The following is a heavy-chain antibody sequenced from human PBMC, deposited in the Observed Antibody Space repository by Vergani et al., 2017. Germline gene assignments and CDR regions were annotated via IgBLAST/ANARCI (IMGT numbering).Heavy chain of an antibody. V-gene: IGHV3-48*04. J-gene: IGHJ6*02. CDR2: ISSSSSTI. CDR1: GFTFSSYS. D-gene: IGHD3-10*01. Sequence: EVQLVESGGGLVQPGGSLRLSCAASGFTFSSYSMNWVRQAPGKWLEWVSYISSSSSTIYYADSVKGRFTISRDNAKNSLYLQMNSLRAEDTAVYYCARTHYYGSGSYYGYYYYGMDVWGQGTTVTVSS. CDR3: ARTHYYGSGSYYGYYYYGMDV.